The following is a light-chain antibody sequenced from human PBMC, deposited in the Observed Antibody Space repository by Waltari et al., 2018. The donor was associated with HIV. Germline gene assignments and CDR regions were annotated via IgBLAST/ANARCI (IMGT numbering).Light chain of an antibody. CDR3: CSFTGDSTWV. CDR2: EVN. CDR1: SGDAATYNL. Sequence: QSALTQPASVSGSPGQSITMSCTGASGDAATYNLASWYQQHPGKAPKLMIYEVNRRPSGVSDRFSGSKSGNTASLTISGLQAEDEAHYFCCSFTGDSTWVFGGGTKLTVL. V-gene: IGLV2-23*02. J-gene: IGLJ3*02.